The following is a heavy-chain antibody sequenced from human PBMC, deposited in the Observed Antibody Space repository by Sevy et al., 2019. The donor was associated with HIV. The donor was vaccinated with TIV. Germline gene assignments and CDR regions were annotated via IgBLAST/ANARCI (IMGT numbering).Heavy chain of an antibody. J-gene: IGHJ4*02. CDR2: ISRSGGST. Sequence: GGSLRLSCAASGFTFSSYDMSWVRQAPGKGLEWVSAISRSGGSTYYADSVKGRFTISRDNSKNTLYLQMNSLRAEDTAVYYCAKDGSGGVLMVYAIMGFVNYFDYWGQGTLVTVSS. V-gene: IGHV3-23*01. CDR1: GFTFSSYD. CDR3: AKDGSGGVLMVYAIMGFVNYFDY. D-gene: IGHD2-8*01.